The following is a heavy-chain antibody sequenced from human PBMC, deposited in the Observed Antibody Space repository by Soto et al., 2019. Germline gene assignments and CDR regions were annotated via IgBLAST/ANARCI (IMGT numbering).Heavy chain of an antibody. Sequence: ASVKVSCKASGYTFTSCGVSWVRQAPGQGLEWMGWISAYNGNTNYAQKLQGRVTMTTDTSTSTAYMELRSLRSDDTAVYYCARVGGYYSSGPKYFQHWGQGTLVTVSS. CDR3: ARVGGYYSSGPKYFQH. CDR1: GYTFTSCG. D-gene: IGHD6-19*01. J-gene: IGHJ1*01. V-gene: IGHV1-18*01. CDR2: ISAYNGNT.